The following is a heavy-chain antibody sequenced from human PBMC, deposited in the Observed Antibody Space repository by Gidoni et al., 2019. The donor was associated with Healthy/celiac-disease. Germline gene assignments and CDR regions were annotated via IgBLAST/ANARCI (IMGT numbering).Heavy chain of an antibody. D-gene: IGHD3-22*01. CDR1: GGSISSSSYY. Sequence: QLQLQESGPGLVKPSETLSLTCTVSGGSISSSSYYWGWIRQPPGKGLEWIGSIYYSGSTYYNPSLKSRVTISVDTSKNQFSLKLSSVTAADTAVYYCARHVYDSSGFYDYWGQGTLVTVSS. CDR3: ARHVYDSSGFYDY. CDR2: IYYSGST. J-gene: IGHJ4*02. V-gene: IGHV4-39*01.